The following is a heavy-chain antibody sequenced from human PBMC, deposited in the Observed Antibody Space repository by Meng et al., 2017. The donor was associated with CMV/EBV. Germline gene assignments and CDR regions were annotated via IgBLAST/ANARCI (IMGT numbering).Heavy chain of an antibody. CDR3: ARVDIVVVGGYGMDV. CDR1: GGSISSYY. CDR2: IYYSGST. V-gene: IGHV4-59*01. J-gene: IGHJ6*02. D-gene: IGHD2-2*01. Sequence: GSLRLSCTVSGGSISSYYWSWIRQPPGKGLEWIGYIYYSGSTNYNPSLKSRVTISVGTSKNQFSLKLSSVTAADTAVYYCARVDIVVVGGYGMDVWGQGTTVTVSS.